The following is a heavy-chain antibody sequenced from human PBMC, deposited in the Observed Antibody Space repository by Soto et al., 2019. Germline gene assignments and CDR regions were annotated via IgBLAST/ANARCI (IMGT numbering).Heavy chain of an antibody. V-gene: IGHV3-33*01. D-gene: IGHD2-15*01. J-gene: IGHJ1*01. CDR1: GFSFSSYV. Sequence: PGGSLRLSCAASGFSFSSYVIHWVRQAPDKGLEWVAAIWSDGSNNYYADSVKGRFTISRDNSKDTLYLQMNSLRVEDTAVYYCARDPLGSCKGGPCYRLHLWGQGTLVTVSS. CDR3: ARDPLGSCKGGPCYRLHL. CDR2: IWSDGSNN.